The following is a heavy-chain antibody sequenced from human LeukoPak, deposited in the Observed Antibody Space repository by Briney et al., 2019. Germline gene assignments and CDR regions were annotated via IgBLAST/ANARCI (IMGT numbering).Heavy chain of an antibody. J-gene: IGHJ4*02. CDR2: IYYSGST. CDR1: GGSISSYY. V-gene: IGHV4-59*01. D-gene: IGHD7-27*01. Sequence: SETLSLTCTVSGGSISSYYWSCIRQPPGKGLEWIGYIYYSGSTNYNPSLKSRVTISVDTSKNQFSLNLSSVTAADTAVYYCARDLLSTPGYFDYWGQGTLVTVSS. CDR3: ARDLLSTPGYFDY.